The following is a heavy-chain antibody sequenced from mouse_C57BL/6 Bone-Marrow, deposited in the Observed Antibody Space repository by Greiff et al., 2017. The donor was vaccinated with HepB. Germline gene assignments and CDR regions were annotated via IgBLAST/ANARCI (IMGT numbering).Heavy chain of an antibody. Sequence: EVKLKESGPELVKPGASVKMSCKASGYTFTDYNMHWVKQSHGKSLEWIGYINPNNGGTSYNQKFKGKATLTVNKSSSTAYMELRSLTSEDSAVYYCARGIYLAWFAYWGQGTLVTVSA. D-gene: IGHD1-3*01. V-gene: IGHV1-22*01. CDR1: GYTFTDYN. J-gene: IGHJ3*01. CDR2: INPNNGGT. CDR3: ARGIYLAWFAY.